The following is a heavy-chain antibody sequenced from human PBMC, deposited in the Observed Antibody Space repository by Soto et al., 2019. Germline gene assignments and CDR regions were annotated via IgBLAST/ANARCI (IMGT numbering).Heavy chain of an antibody. CDR2: IDWDDDK. Sequence: SGPTLVNPRQTLTLTCTFSGFSLTTPGMCVSWIRQPPGKALEWLAVIDWDDDKYYSTSLKTRLSISMDTSKNQVVLEMTNVAPVDTATYYCAHIRGAGAYYYTMDVWGQGTTVTVSS. CDR3: AHIRGAGAYYYTMDV. D-gene: IGHD3-10*01. J-gene: IGHJ6*02. V-gene: IGHV2-70*12. CDR1: GFSLTTPGMC.